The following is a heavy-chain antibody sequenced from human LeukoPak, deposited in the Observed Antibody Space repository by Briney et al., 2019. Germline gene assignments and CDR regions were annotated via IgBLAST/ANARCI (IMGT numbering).Heavy chain of an antibody. Sequence: GGSLRLSCAASGFTFTDYTMHWVRQAPGKGLEWVSGISWNSGSIGYADSVKGRFTISRDNAKNSVYLQMNSLRTEDTAVYYCARGPHWGQGTLVTVSS. CDR1: GFTFTDYT. V-gene: IGHV3-9*01. CDR2: ISWNSGSI. J-gene: IGHJ4*02. CDR3: ARGPH.